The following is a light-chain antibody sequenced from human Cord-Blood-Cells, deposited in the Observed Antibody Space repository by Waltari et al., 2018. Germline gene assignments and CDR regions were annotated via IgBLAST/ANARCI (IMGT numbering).Light chain of an antibody. CDR1: QSVLYSSNNKNY. CDR3: QQYYSTPLT. V-gene: IGKV4-1*01. CDR2: WAS. Sequence: DLVMTQSPASLAVSLGERATINCKSRQSVLYSSNNKNYLAWYQQKPGQPPKLLIYWASTRESGVPDRFSGSGSGTDFTLTISSLQAEDVAVYYCQQYYSTPLTFGGGTKVEIK. J-gene: IGKJ4*01.